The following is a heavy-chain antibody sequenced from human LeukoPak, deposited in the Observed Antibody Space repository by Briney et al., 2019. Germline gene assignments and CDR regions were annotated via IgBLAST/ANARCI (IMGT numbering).Heavy chain of an antibody. V-gene: IGHV3-23*01. CDR2: VSNSGGST. CDR1: GFTFSSYA. D-gene: IGHD3-10*01. J-gene: IGHJ4*02. Sequence: GGSLRLSCAASGFTFSSYAMSWVRQAPGKGLEWVSVVSNSGGSTFYADSVKGRFTISRDNSKNTLYLQMNSLRAEDTAVYYCAKRASGSGTSLYYFDYWGQGTLVTVSS. CDR3: AKRASGSGTSLYYFDY.